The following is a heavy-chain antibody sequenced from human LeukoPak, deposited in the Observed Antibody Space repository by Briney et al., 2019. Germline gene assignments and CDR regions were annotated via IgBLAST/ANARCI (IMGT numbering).Heavy chain of an antibody. Sequence: GGSLRLSCAASGFTFSSYWMSWVRQAPGKGLEWVANIRQDGSEKYYVDSVKGRFTISRGNAKNSLYLQMNSLSVEDTAVDYCTRDGRDHCDFDSWGQGTLVTVSS. CDR1: GFTFSSYW. V-gene: IGHV3-7*01. CDR3: TRDGRDHCDFDS. CDR2: IRQDGSEK. D-gene: IGHD1-14*01. J-gene: IGHJ4*02.